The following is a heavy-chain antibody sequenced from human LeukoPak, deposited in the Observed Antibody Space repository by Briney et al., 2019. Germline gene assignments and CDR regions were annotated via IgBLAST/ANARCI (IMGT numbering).Heavy chain of an antibody. CDR3: ASNTKYYEGSGHYVFDF. J-gene: IGHJ4*02. V-gene: IGHV1-69*01. CDR1: GGTFSTYA. Sequence: SVKVSCKASGGTFSTYAMSWVRQAPGQGLEWMGGIIPILGTAKYPQRFQGRVTITADEITSTAYMELSSLTSEDTAVYYCASNTKYYEGSGHYVFDFWGQGTLVSVSS. D-gene: IGHD3-22*01. CDR2: IIPILGTA.